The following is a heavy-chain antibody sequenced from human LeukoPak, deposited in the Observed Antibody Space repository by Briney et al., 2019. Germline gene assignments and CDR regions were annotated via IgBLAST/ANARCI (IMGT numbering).Heavy chain of an antibody. Sequence: AGGSLRLSCAASGYTVSSNYMSWVRQAPGKGLEWVSVIYCCGSTYYAYSVKGRFTISRDKSKNTLYLQMNSLRAEDTAVYYCARGPRLDDAFDIWGQGTMVTVSS. D-gene: IGHD1-1*01. CDR2: IYCCGST. CDR1: GYTVSSNY. J-gene: IGHJ3*02. CDR3: ARGPRLDDAFDI. V-gene: IGHV3-66*01.